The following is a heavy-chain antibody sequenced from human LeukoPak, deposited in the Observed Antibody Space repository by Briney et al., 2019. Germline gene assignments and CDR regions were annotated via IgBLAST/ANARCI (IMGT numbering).Heavy chain of an antibody. V-gene: IGHV4-38-2*01. CDR3: GRRKGSTGVDP. CDR1: GYSISSGYY. Sequence: SETLSLTCAVSGYSISSGYYWGWIRQFPGKGLEWIGSIYHSGTTYYNPSLKSRVTISVDTSQNQFSLQLSSMTAADSAMYYCGRRKGSTGVDPGGQGILVTVSS. J-gene: IGHJ5*02. D-gene: IGHD2-15*01. CDR2: IYHSGTT.